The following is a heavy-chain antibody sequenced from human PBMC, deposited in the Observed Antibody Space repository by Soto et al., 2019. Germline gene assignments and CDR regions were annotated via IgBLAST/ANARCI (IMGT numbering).Heavy chain of an antibody. Sequence: EASVKVSCKASGYTFTGYYMHWVRQAPGQGLEWMGWINPNSGGTNYTQKFQGRVTMTRDTSISTAYMELSRLRSDDTAVYYCARATVGNYDMDVWGQGTTVTVSS. CDR3: ARATVGNYDMDV. CDR2: INPNSGGT. D-gene: IGHD1-26*01. CDR1: GYTFTGYY. V-gene: IGHV1-2*02. J-gene: IGHJ6*02.